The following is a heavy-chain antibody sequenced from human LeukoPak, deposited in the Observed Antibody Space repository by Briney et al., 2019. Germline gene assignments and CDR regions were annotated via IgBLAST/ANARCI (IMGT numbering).Heavy chain of an antibody. Sequence: GGSLRLSCAASGFTFSSYAMSWVRQAPGKGLDRVSGISGSGGSTYYADSVKGRFTISRDNSRNTMYLQMGSLRAEDTAVYYCAKHRGYSSSSSHYWGQGTLVTVSS. CDR2: ISGSGGST. D-gene: IGHD6-6*01. V-gene: IGHV3-23*01. CDR1: GFTFSSYA. J-gene: IGHJ4*02. CDR3: AKHRGYSSSSSHY.